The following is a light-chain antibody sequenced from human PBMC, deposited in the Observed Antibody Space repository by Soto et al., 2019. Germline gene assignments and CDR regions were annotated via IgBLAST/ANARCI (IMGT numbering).Light chain of an antibody. J-gene: IGLJ1*01. CDR3: SSYAGSHNYV. V-gene: IGLV2-14*01. CDR2: DVT. CDR1: SSDVGGYSY. Sequence: QSVLTQPASVSGSPGQSITISCTGTSSDVGGYSYVSWFQQHPGKVPKLMIYDVTNRPSGVSNRFSASKSGNTASLTISGLQAEDAADYYCSSYAGSHNYVFGSGTKVTVL.